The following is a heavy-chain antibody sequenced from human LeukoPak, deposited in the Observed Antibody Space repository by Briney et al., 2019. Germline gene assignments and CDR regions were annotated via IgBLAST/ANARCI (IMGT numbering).Heavy chain of an antibody. CDR1: GGSFSGYY. D-gene: IGHD2-2*03. J-gene: IGHJ5*02. Sequence: PSETLSLTCAVYGGSFSGYYWSWIRQPPGKGLEWIGEINHSGSTNYNPSLKSRVTLSVDTSKNQFSLKLSSVTAADTAVYYCARLGYCSSTSCRGFDPWGQGTLVTVSS. CDR2: INHSGST. V-gene: IGHV4-34*01. CDR3: ARLGYCSSTSCRGFDP.